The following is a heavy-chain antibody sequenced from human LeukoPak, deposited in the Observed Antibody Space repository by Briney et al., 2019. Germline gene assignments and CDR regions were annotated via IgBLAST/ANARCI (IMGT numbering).Heavy chain of an antibody. Sequence: GGSLRLSCAASGFTFSSYAMSWVRQAPGKGLEWVSAISGSGGSTYYADSVKGRFTISRDNSKNTLYLQMNSLRAEDTAVYYCANPILRYFDWETHLGYWGQGTLVTVSS. V-gene: IGHV3-23*01. CDR2: ISGSGGST. CDR1: GFTFSSYA. J-gene: IGHJ4*02. D-gene: IGHD3-9*01. CDR3: ANPILRYFDWETHLGY.